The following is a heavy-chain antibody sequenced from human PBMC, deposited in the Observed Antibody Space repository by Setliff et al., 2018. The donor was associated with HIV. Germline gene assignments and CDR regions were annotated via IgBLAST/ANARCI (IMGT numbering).Heavy chain of an antibody. Sequence: GGSLRLSCAASGFILSSYWMSWVRQAPGKGLEWVANIKQDGSEKYYVDSVKGRFTISRDNAKNSLYLQMNSLRAEDTAVYYCAREVMVVATNWFDPWGQGTLVTVSS. J-gene: IGHJ5*02. CDR3: AREVMVVATNWFDP. V-gene: IGHV3-7*03. CDR1: GFILSSYW. CDR2: IKQDGSEK. D-gene: IGHD2-15*01.